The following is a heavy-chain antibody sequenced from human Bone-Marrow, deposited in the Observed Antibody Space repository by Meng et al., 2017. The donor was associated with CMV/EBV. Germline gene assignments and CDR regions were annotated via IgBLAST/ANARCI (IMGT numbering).Heavy chain of an antibody. D-gene: IGHD3-22*01. J-gene: IGHJ4*02. CDR1: GYTFTSYY. V-gene: IGHV1-46*01. CDR2: INPSCGST. Sequence: ASVKVSCKASGYTFTSYYMNWVRQAPGQGLEWMGVINPSCGSTSYAQKFQGRVTMTRDTSTSTVYMELSSLRSEDPAVYYCSVSGYEAWGQGTLVTVSS. CDR3: SVSGYEA.